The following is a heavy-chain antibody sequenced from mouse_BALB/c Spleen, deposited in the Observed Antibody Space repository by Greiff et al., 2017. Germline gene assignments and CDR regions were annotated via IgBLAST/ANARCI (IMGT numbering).Heavy chain of an antibody. CDR3: ARDPYGNYDAWFAY. CDR2: INPSNGRT. Sequence: QVQLQQPGAELVKPGASVKLSCKASGYTFTSYWMHWVKQRPGQGLEWIGEINPSNGRTNYNEKFKSKATLTVDKSSSTAYMQLSSLTSEDSAVYYCARDPYGNYDAWFAYWGQGTLVTVSA. V-gene: IGHV1S81*02. D-gene: IGHD2-1*01. CDR1: GYTFTSYW. J-gene: IGHJ3*01.